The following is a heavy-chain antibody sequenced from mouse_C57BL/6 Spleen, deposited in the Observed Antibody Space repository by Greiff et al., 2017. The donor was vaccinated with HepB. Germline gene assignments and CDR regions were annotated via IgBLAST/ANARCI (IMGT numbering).Heavy chain of an antibody. CDR3: ARRGSGYLAY. CDR1: GYTFTSYG. V-gene: IGHV1-81*01. D-gene: IGHD3-2*02. CDR2: IYPRSGNT. Sequence: QVQLQQSGAELARPGASVKLSCKASGYTFTSYGISWVKQRTGQGLEWIGEIYPRSGNTYYNEKFKGKATLTEDKSSSTAYMELRSLTSEDSAVYFCARRGSGYLAYWGQGTLVTVSA. J-gene: IGHJ3*01.